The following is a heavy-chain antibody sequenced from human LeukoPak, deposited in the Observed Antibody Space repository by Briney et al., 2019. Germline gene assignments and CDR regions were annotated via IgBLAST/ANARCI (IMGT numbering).Heavy chain of an antibody. J-gene: IGHJ5*02. D-gene: IGHD2-2*01. CDR1: GGSFSGYY. CDR2: INHSGST. V-gene: IGHV4-34*01. CDR3: ARGGGVVPAAITGWFDP. Sequence: SETLSLTCAVYGGSFSGYYWSWIRQPPGKGLEWIGEINHSGSTNYNPSLKRRVTISVDTSKNQFSLKLSSVTAADTAVYYCARGGGVVPAAITGWFDPWGQGTLVTVSS.